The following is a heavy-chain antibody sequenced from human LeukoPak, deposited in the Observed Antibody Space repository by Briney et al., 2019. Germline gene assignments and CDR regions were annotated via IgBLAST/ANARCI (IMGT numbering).Heavy chain of an antibody. CDR3: ARRGDAKDFYPEEFDY. CDR2: IYYSGAA. J-gene: IGHJ4*02. Sequence: PSETLSLTCTVSGGSVNTILHYWGWIRLSPGKGLEWIGSIYYSGAAYYNPSLNSRVTMSVDTSKNQFSLKFYFVTASDTAVYFCARRGDAKDFYPEEFDYWGQGILVTVSS. CDR1: GGSVNTILHY. V-gene: IGHV4-39*01. D-gene: IGHD3-3*01.